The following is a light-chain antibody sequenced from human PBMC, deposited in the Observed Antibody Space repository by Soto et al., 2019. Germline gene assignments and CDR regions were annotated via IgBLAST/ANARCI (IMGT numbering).Light chain of an antibody. CDR2: AAS. CDR3: QQLNSYPLT. CDR1: QGISTF. Sequence: DIQLTQSPSFLSSSVGDIVTITFRASQGISTFLAWYQQKPGKAPKLLIYAASILQSGVPSRFRGSGSGTDFTLTISRLQPEDFATYFCQQLNSYPLTSGGGTKVDIK. J-gene: IGKJ4*02. V-gene: IGKV1-9*01.